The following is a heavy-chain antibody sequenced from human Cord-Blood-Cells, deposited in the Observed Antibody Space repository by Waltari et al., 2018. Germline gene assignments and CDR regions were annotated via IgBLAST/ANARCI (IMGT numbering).Heavy chain of an antibody. CDR1: GFTFGDYA. CDR3: TRDAAGYCSSTSCYYYYGMDV. Sequence: EVQLVESGGGLVQPGRSLRLSCTASGFTFGDYAMSWVRQAPGKGREGGGFIRSKAYGGTTEYAASVKGRFTISRDDSKSIAYLQMNSLKTEDTAVYYCTRDAAGYCSSTSCYYYYGMDVWGQGTTVTVSS. J-gene: IGHJ6*02. CDR2: IRSKAYGGTT. V-gene: IGHV3-49*04. D-gene: IGHD2-2*01.